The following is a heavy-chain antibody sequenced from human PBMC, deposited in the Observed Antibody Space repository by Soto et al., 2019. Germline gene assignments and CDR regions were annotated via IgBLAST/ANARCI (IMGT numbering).Heavy chain of an antibody. V-gene: IGHV1-46*01. CDR3: ARSPMVRGVIITSLYYYGMDV. J-gene: IGHJ6*02. CDR2: INPSGGST. Sequence: EASVKVSCKASGYTFTSYYMHWVRQAPGQGLEWMGIINPSGGSTSYAQKFQGRVTMTRDTSTSTVYMELSSLRSEDTAVYYCARSPMVRGVIITSLYYYGMDVWSQGTTVTVSS. CDR1: GYTFTSYY. D-gene: IGHD3-10*01.